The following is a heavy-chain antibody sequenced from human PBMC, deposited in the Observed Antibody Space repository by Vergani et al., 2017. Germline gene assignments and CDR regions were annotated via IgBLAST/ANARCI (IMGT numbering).Heavy chain of an antibody. CDR3: ARGCGSTSCYRRGEDWFDP. CDR2: INPSGGST. J-gene: IGHJ5*02. CDR1: GYTFSSHY. Sequence: QVQLVQSGAEVKKPGASVKVSCQASGYTFSSHYIHWVRQAPGQGLELMGIINPSGGSTNYEQKFQGRVTMTRDTSTSTVFMELSSLRSEDTAVYYCARGCGSTSCYRRGEDWFDPWGQGTLVTVSS. V-gene: IGHV1-46*01. D-gene: IGHD2-2*02.